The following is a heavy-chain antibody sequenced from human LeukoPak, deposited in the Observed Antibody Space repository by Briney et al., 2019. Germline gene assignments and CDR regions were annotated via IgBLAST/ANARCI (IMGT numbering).Heavy chain of an antibody. J-gene: IGHJ6*03. CDR3: ARPRRGGTPGYYYYYMDV. V-gene: IGHV4-39*01. Sequence: SETLSLTCTVSGGSISSSSYYWGWIRQPPGKGLEWIGRIYYSGSTYYNPSLKSRVTISVDTSKNQFSLKLSSVTAADTAVYYCARPRRGGTPGYYYYYMDVWGKGTTVTVSS. D-gene: IGHD3-16*01. CDR2: IYYSGST. CDR1: GGSISSSSYY.